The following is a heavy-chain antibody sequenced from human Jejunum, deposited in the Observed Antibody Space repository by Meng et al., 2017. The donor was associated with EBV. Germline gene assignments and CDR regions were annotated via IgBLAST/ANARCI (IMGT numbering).Heavy chain of an antibody. CDR3: AGLRYSGYDRAFDY. V-gene: IGHV4-61*01. CDR2: IYYSGST. Sequence: PLQESGPGRGKPSETLSLTCTVSGGSVNSGNVYWSWIRQPPGKGLEWIGYIYYSGSTNYIPSLKSRVTISLDTSKNQFSLKLSSVTAADTAVYYCAGLRYSGYDRAFDYWGQGALVTVSS. D-gene: IGHD5-12*01. CDR1: GGSVNSGNVY. J-gene: IGHJ4*02.